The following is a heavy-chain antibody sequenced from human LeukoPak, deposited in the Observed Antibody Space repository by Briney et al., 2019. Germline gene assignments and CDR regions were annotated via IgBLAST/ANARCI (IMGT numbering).Heavy chain of an antibody. CDR2: IYSSGGT. Sequence: PSETLSLTCTVSGASISSDTHYWSWIRQPAGKGLEWIGRIYSSGGTNYNPSLKSRVTISVDTSKNQFSLKLSSVTAADTAVYYCARGELTDAFDIWGQGTMVTVSS. CDR1: GASISSDTHY. D-gene: IGHD1-7*01. J-gene: IGHJ3*02. V-gene: IGHV4-61*10. CDR3: ARGELTDAFDI.